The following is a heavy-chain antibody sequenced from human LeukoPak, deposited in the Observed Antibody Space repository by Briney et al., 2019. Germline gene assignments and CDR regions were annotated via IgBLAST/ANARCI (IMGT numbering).Heavy chain of an antibody. V-gene: IGHV1-69*02. CDR3: ARGGCSSTSCVNWFDP. J-gene: IGHJ5*02. CDR1: GGTFSSYT. D-gene: IGHD2-2*01. Sequence: SVKVSCKASGGTFSSYTISWVRQAPGQGLEWMGRIIPILGIANYAQKFQGRVTITADKSTSTAYMELSSLRSEDTAVYHCARGGCSSTSCVNWFDPWGQGTLVTVSS. CDR2: IIPILGIA.